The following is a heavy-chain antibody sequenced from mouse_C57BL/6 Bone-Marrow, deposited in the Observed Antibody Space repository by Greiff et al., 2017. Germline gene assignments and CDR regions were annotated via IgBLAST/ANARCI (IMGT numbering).Heavy chain of an antibody. CDR3: TVTGTVY. Sequence: VQLQQSGAELVRPGASVTLSCKASGYTFTDYEMHWVKQTPVHGLEWIGAIDPETGGTAYNQKFKGKDILTADKASRTAYMELRSLTSEDSAVYYCTVTGTVYWGQGTTRTVSS. CDR1: GYTFTDYE. D-gene: IGHD4-1*01. J-gene: IGHJ2*01. CDR2: IDPETGGT. V-gene: IGHV1-15*01.